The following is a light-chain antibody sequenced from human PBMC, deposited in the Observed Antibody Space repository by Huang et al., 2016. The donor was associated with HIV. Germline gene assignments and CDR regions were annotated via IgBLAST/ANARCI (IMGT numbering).Light chain of an antibody. CDR1: QDIGGS. CDR3: QQYFADPVT. V-gene: IGKV1-NL1*01. J-gene: IGKJ2*01. CDR2: SKF. Sequence: DIQMTQSPSSLSASVGDRVTITCRASQDIGGSLAWFQQRPGKAPKLRLYSKFVLESGVPPRFTGSGSGTEYTLTISSLQPQDFATYYCQQYFADPVTFGQGTRLDIK.